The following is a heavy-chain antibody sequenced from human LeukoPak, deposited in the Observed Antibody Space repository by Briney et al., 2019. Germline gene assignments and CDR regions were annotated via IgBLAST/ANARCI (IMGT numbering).Heavy chain of an antibody. CDR3: ASFSSGWYPYYFDY. D-gene: IGHD6-19*01. Sequence: GEALKISCTGSGYSFTSYLIGWVRPIPGKGLEWMGIIYHSNSDTRYSPSFQVQATTSADKANSTAYLQWSSLKASDTAMYYCASFSSGWYPYYFDYWGQGTLVTVSS. CDR2: IYHSNSDT. V-gene: IGHV5-51*01. CDR1: GYSFTSYL. J-gene: IGHJ4*02.